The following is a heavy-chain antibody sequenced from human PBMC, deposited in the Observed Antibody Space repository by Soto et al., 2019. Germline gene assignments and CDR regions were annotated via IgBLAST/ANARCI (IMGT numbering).Heavy chain of an antibody. CDR3: ARGRDGGAAS. D-gene: IGHD3-16*01. V-gene: IGHV4-34*01. CDR1: GGSFSGYY. CDR2: INHSGST. Sequence: QVQLQQWGAGLLKPSETLSLTCGVYGGSFSGYYWSWIRQPPGKGLEWIGEINHSGSTNYNPSLKSRGTISVDTSKNQFSLKLNSVTAADTAVYYCARGRDGGAASWGQGTLVTVSS. J-gene: IGHJ5*02.